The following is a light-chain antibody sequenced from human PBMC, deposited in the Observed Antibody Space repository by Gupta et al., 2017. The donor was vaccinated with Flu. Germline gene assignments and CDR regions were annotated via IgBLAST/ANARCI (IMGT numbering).Light chain of an antibody. Sequence: VVMTHYTLALPVTLGQPASISCRSSQSLVYSDGNTYLTWFQQRPGQSPRRLIYEVFNLDYGGTDRFSGSGSDSDFTLKSIRAEDEDVGAYYCMKGTHPWTFGQGTKLEIK. CDR2: EVF. CDR3: MKGTHPWT. V-gene: IGKV2-30*01. CDR1: QSLVYSDGNTY. J-gene: IGKJ2*02.